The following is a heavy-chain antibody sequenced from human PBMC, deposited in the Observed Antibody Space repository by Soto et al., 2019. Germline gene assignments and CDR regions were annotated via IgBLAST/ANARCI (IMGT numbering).Heavy chain of an antibody. J-gene: IGHJ3*02. CDR1: GYTFINFF. D-gene: IGHD2-15*01. CDR3: ARSHCSGGSCYLGAFDI. V-gene: IGHV1-46*01. CDR2: INPSGGAT. Sequence: ASVKVSCKASGYTFINFFIHWGRQAPGQGLEWVGIINPSGGATTYPQKFQGRVTMTRDTSTSTVYMDVSSLRFDDTAVYYCARSHCSGGSCYLGAFDIWGQGTMVTVSS.